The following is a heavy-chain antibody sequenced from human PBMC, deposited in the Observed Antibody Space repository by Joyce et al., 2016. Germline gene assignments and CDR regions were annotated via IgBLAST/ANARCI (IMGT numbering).Heavy chain of an antibody. V-gene: IGHV4-31*03. CDR3: ARVGRIRGPHFSFDS. CDR2: LYYGGST. J-gene: IGHJ4*02. D-gene: IGHD3-10*01. CDR1: GVSISSAASY. Sequence: QVQLQESGPRLVKPSQTLSLICTVSGVSISSAASYWSWIRQPPGEGVEWLGYLYYGGSTSDNPSLRSRVTIAVDTSKKHFSLNLTSLTAADTAVYYCARVGRIRGPHFSFDSWGQGTLVTVSS.